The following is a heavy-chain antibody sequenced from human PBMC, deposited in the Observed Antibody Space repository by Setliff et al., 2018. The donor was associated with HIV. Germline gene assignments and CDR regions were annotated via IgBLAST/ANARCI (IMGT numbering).Heavy chain of an antibody. CDR3: ARYEYSSSPAFDY. CDR1: EFTFSSYA. J-gene: IGHJ4*02. D-gene: IGHD6-6*01. V-gene: IGHV3-23*01. Sequence: GGSLRLSCVASEFTFSSYAMSWVRQAPGKGLEWVSTISGSGGSTYYADSVKGRFTISRDNSKNTLYLQMNSLRAEDTAVYYCARYEYSSSPAFDYWGQGTLVTVSS. CDR2: ISGSGGST.